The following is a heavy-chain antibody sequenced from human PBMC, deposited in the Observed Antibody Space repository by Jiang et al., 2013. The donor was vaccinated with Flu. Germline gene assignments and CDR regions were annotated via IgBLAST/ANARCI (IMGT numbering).Heavy chain of an antibody. V-gene: IGHV4-61*01. D-gene: IGHD3-16*02. CDR1: GGSVSSGSYY. CDR3: ARDPTYYDYVWGSYRAFDI. J-gene: IGHJ3*02. Sequence: SGLVKPSETLSLTCTVSGGSVSSGSYYWSWIRQPPGKGLEWIGYIYYSGSTNYNPSLKSRVTISVDTSKNQFSLKLSSVTAADTAVYYCARDPTYYDYVWGSYRAFDIWGQGTIVKVSS. CDR2: IYYSGST.